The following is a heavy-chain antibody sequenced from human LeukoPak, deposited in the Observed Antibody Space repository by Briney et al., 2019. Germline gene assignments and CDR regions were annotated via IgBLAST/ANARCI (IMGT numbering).Heavy chain of an antibody. D-gene: IGHD5-18*01. V-gene: IGHV4-34*01. J-gene: IGHJ4*02. CDR2: INHSGST. Sequence: PSETLSLTCTVSGGSFNSYYWSWIRQPPGKGLEWIGEINHSGSTNYNPSLKSRVTISVDTSKNQFSLKLSSVTAADTAVYYCARGRDTAMVSPSIDYWGQGTLVPVSS. CDR3: ARGRDTAMVSPSIDY. CDR1: GGSFNSYY.